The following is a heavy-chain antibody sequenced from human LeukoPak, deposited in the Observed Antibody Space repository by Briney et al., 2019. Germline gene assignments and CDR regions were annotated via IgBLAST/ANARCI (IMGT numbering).Heavy chain of an antibody. CDR2: FDPEDGET. CDR1: GYTLTELS. J-gene: IGHJ4*02. CDR3: AIPPPSTVHYFDY. D-gene: IGHD4-11*01. Sequence: ASVKVSCKVSGYTLTELSMHWVRQAHGKGLEWMGGFDPEDGETIYAQKFQGRVTMTEDTSTDTAYMELSSLRSEDTAVYYCAIPPPSTVHYFDYWGQGTLVTVSS. V-gene: IGHV1-24*01.